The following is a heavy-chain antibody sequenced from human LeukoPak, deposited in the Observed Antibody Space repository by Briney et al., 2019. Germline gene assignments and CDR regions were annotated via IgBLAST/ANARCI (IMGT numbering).Heavy chain of an antibody. CDR2: IQEDGSAK. CDR1: GFTFINFW. J-gene: IGHJ4*02. V-gene: IGHV3-7*03. D-gene: IGHD6-6*01. Sequence: PGGSLRLSCTASGFTFINFWMSWVRQAPGKGLEWLANIQEDGSAKYYVDSVKGRFTISRDNAKNSLYLQMNSLRAEDTAVYYCARAPLVTARLFDYWGQGTLVTVSS. CDR3: ARAPLVTARLFDY.